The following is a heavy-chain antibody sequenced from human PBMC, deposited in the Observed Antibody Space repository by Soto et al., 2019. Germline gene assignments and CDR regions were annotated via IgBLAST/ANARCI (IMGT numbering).Heavy chain of an antibody. V-gene: IGHV4-31*03. Sequence: QVQLQESGPGLVKPSQTLSLTCTVSGGSISSAAYYWSWIRQHPGKGLEWIGYISHSGSTSYTPYLKSRVIISADTSKNQFSLNLTSVTAADTAVYYCAREYTYGANFFDCWGQGALVTVSS. CDR2: ISHSGST. J-gene: IGHJ4*02. CDR3: AREYTYGANFFDC. D-gene: IGHD5-18*01. CDR1: GGSISSAAYY.